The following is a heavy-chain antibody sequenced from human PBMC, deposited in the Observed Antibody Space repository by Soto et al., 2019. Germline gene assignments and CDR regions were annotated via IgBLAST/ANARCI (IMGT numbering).Heavy chain of an antibody. J-gene: IGHJ4*02. Sequence: SGPTLVNPTQTLTLTCTFSGFSLTTNGVGVGWIRQPPGKALEWLALIYWNDDKRYRPSLKTRLTISKDTSKNQVVLTMTNMDPGDTATHYRAHSPFYDHSGYPGYCGQRTRRTVSS. CDR3: AHSPFYDHSGYPGY. CDR2: IYWNDDK. D-gene: IGHD3-22*01. CDR1: GFSLTTNGVG. V-gene: IGHV2-5*01.